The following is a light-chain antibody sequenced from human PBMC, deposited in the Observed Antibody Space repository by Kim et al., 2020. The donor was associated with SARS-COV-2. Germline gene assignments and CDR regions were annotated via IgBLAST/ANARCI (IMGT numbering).Light chain of an antibody. J-gene: IGLJ3*02. Sequence: SYELTQPPSVSVSPGQTASITCSGDKLGDKYACWYQQKPGQSPVLVIYQDSKRPSGIPERFSGPNSGNTATLTISGTHAMDEADYYFQAWDSSTWVFGGG. CDR3: QAWDSSTWV. V-gene: IGLV3-1*01. CDR1: KLGDKY. CDR2: QDS.